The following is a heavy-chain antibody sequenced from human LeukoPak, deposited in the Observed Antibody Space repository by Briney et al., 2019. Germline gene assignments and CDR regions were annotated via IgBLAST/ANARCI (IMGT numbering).Heavy chain of an antibody. V-gene: IGHV3-9*03. Sequence: QPGGSLRLSCAASGFTFDDYAMHWVRQAPGKGLEWVSGISWNSGSIGYADSVKGRFTISRDNAKNSLYLQMNSLRAEDMALYYCAKVRAGTDAFDIWGQGTMVTVSS. CDR2: ISWNSGSI. D-gene: IGHD1-1*01. CDR3: AKVRAGTDAFDI. CDR1: GFTFDDYA. J-gene: IGHJ3*02.